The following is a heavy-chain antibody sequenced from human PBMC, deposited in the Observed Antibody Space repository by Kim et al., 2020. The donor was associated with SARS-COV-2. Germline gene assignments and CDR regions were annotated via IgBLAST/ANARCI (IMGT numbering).Heavy chain of an antibody. CDR3: AKGRYSSGYYNRGVLYYFDY. D-gene: IGHD3-22*01. J-gene: IGHJ4*02. CDR2: ISGSGGST. Sequence: GGSLRLSCAASGFTFSSYAMSWVRQAPGKGLEWVSAISGSGGSTYYADSVKGRFTISRDNSKNTLYLQMNSLRAEDTAVYYCAKGRYSSGYYNRGVLYYFDYWGQGTLVTVSS. V-gene: IGHV3-23*01. CDR1: GFTFSSYA.